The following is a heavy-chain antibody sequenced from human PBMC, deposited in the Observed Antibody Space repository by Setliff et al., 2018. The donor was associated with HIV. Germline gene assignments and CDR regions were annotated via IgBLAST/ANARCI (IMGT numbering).Heavy chain of an antibody. CDR2: IYPGDSDT. Sequence: GESLKISCKGSGYTFTNYWIDWVRQMPGKGLECMGIIYPGDSDTRYSPSFQGQVTISADKSISTAYLQWSSLKASDTAMFYCARPRRPYSGSYYDGFDIWGQGTMVTVSS. J-gene: IGHJ3*02. D-gene: IGHD1-26*01. CDR3: ARPRRPYSGSYYDGFDI. CDR1: GYTFTNYW. V-gene: IGHV5-51*01.